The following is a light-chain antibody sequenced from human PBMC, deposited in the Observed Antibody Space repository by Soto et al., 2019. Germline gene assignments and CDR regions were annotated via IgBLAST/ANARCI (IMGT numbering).Light chain of an antibody. CDR3: ATWEDTLYGPV. CDR2: RDN. J-gene: IGLJ3*02. CDR1: RSNIGSNP. Sequence: QSVLTQPPSASGTPGQRGTISCSGSRSNIGSNPVQWYQQFPGTAPKLLIYRDNQRPSGVSDRFSGSKSGTSASLAISGLQSEDEADYHCATWEDTLYGPVFGGGTKVTVL. V-gene: IGLV1-44*01.